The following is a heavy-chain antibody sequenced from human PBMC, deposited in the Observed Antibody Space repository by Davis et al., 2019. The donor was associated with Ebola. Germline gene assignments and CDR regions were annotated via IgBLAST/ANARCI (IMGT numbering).Heavy chain of an antibody. Sequence: GESLKISCKASGNSFTSHWIGWVRQMPGKGLEWMGIIYTGDSDTSYSPSFRGQVTISADKSIKTAFLQWSSLKASDTAMYYCASLRRTITGMDDAFDIWVHGTMVTVSS. CDR2: IYTGDSDT. CDR1: GNSFTSHW. J-gene: IGHJ3*02. CDR3: ASLRRTITGMDDAFDI. D-gene: IGHD2-8*02. V-gene: IGHV5-51*01.